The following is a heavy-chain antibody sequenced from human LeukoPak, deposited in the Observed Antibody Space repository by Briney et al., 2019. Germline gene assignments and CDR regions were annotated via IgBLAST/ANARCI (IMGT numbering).Heavy chain of an antibody. J-gene: IGHJ4*02. CDR2: IIPIFGTA. CDR1: GGTFSSYA. Sequence: AVVKVSCKASGGTFSSYAISWVRQAPGQGLEWMGGIIPIFGTANYAQKFQGRVTITTDESTSTAYMELSSLRSEDTAVYYCAAAATKYSSSWYGDYWGQGTLVTVSS. CDR3: AAAATKYSSSWYGDY. D-gene: IGHD6-13*01. V-gene: IGHV1-69*05.